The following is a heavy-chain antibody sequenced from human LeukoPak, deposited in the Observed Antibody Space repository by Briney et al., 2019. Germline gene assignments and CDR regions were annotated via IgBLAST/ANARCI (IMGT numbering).Heavy chain of an antibody. CDR3: AKDVGGPLADAFDI. CDR1: GFTFRDYA. CDR2: ISWDSSSV. J-gene: IGHJ3*02. V-gene: IGHV3-9*03. D-gene: IGHD2-15*01. Sequence: PGGSLRLSCAASGFTFRDYAMYWVRRAPGKGLEWVSGISWDSSSVAYADSVKGRFTISRDNAKNSLYLQMNSLRAEDMALYYCAKDVGGPLADAFDIWGQGTMVTVSS.